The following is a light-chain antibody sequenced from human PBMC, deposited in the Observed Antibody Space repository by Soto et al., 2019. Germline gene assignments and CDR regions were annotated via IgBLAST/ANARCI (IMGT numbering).Light chain of an antibody. CDR1: QRVSSY. V-gene: IGKV3-11*01. CDR3: QQRSNWPRT. Sequence: EIVLTQSPATLSLAPGERATLSCRASQRVSSYLAWYQQKPGQAPRLLIYDASNRSTGIPARFSGSGSGTEFTLTISSLEPEDFAVYYWQQRSNWPRTCGQGTKLEIK. J-gene: IGKJ2*01. CDR2: DAS.